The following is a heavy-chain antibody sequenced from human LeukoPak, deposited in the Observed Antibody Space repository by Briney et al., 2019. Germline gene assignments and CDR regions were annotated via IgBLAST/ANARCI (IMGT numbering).Heavy chain of an antibody. CDR3: ARGSYYYDSSGYFDY. CDR2: IWYDGSNK. CDR1: GFTFSSYG. Sequence: GGSLRLSCAASGFTFSSYGMHWVRQAPGKGLEWVAVIWYDGSNKYYADSVKGRFTISRDNSKNTLYLQMNSLRAEDTAVYYCARGSYYYDSSGYFDYWGRGTLVTVSS. D-gene: IGHD3-22*01. V-gene: IGHV3-33*01. J-gene: IGHJ4*02.